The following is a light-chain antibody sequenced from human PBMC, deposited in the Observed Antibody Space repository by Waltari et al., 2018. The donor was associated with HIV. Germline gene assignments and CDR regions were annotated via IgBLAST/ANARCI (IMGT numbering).Light chain of an antibody. CDR3: SSYAGSRGL. CDR2: DVS. J-gene: IGLJ2*01. CDR1: SSDVGGYNF. V-gene: IGLV2-11*01. Sequence: QSALTQPRSVSGSPGQSVTISCTGTSSDVGGYNFVSWYQQHPGKAPKVMIFDVSERPSGVPYRFSGSKSGYTASLTVSGLQAEDEADYYCSSYAGSRGLFGGGTKLTV.